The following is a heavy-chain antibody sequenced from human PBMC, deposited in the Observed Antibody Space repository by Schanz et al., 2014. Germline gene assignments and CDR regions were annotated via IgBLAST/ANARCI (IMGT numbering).Heavy chain of an antibody. Sequence: QLMQSGSEVRKSGASVKVSCKASGYIFGSHGMTWVRQAPGQGPELMGWINAHTGNTQYAQKCQGRVNMTRDTVTTTVHLELTRLRTDDTAIYYCARVHIATYHYNSPGAFDIWVQGTRVTVSS. CDR3: ARVHIATYHYNSPGAFDI. V-gene: IGHV1-18*01. D-gene: IGHD3-10*01. CDR1: GYIFGSHG. J-gene: IGHJ3*02. CDR2: INAHTGNT.